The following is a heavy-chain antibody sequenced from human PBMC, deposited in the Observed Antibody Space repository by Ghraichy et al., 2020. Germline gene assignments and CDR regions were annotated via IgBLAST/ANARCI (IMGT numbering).Heavy chain of an antibody. CDR1: GGTFSSYA. J-gene: IGHJ6*02. V-gene: IGHV1-69*13. D-gene: IGHD3-22*01. CDR3: ARDDYDSSGYPPYGMDV. Sequence: SVKVSCKASGGTFSSYAISWVRQAPGQGLEWMGGIIPIFGTANYAQKFQGRVTITADESTSTAYMELSSLRSEDTAVYYCARDDYDSSGYPPYGMDVWGQGTTVTVSS. CDR2: IIPIFGTA.